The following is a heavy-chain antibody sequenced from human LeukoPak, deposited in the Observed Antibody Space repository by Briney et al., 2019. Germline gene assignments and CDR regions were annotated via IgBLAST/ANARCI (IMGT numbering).Heavy chain of an antibody. CDR1: GGSISSSNFY. J-gene: IGHJ4*02. D-gene: IGHD6-13*01. CDR3: ARVRSSSSILFDY. Sequence: SETLSLTCTVSGGSISSSNFYWGWIRQPPGKGLEWIGSIYHGGSTYYNPSLKSRVTMSVDTSKNQFSPKLTSVTAADAAVYYCARVRSSSSILFDYWGQGTLVTVSS. CDR2: IYHGGST. V-gene: IGHV4-39*07.